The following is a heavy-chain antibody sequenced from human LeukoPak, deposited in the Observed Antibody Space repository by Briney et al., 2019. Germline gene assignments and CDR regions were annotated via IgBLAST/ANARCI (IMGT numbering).Heavy chain of an antibody. CDR1: GYTFSSYG. Sequence: ASVKVSCKASGYTFSSYGISWVRQTPGQGLEWMGWISAYNGNTNYAQKLQGRVTMTTDTSTSTAYMELRSLRSDDTAVYYCARVDLERPIDYWGQGTLVTVSS. CDR2: ISAYNGNT. D-gene: IGHD1-1*01. J-gene: IGHJ4*02. V-gene: IGHV1-18*01. CDR3: ARVDLERPIDY.